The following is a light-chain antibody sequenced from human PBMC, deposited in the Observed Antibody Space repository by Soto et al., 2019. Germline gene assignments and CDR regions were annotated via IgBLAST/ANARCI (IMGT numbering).Light chain of an antibody. CDR1: QSVSSY. J-gene: IGKJ4*01. V-gene: IGKV3-11*01. CDR3: QQRSGA. Sequence: EIVLTQSPATLSLSPGERATLSCSASQSVSSYLAWYQQKPGQAPRLLFYDASNRATGIPARFSGSGSGTDFTLTISSLEPEDFAVYYCQQRSGAFGGGTKVDIK. CDR2: DAS.